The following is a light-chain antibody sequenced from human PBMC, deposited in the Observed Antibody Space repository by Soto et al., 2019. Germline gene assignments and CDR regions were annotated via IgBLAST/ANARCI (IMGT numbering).Light chain of an antibody. CDR2: GAS. CDR3: QQYGSSPRT. CDR1: QSVSSSY. V-gene: IGKV3-20*01. Sequence: EIVLTQSPGTLSLSPGERATLSCRASQSVSSSYLAWYQQKLGQAPRLLIYGASSRETGIPDRFSGSGSGTEFTLTISRLEPEDFEVDDCQQYGSSPRTFGQGTKVDI. J-gene: IGKJ1*01.